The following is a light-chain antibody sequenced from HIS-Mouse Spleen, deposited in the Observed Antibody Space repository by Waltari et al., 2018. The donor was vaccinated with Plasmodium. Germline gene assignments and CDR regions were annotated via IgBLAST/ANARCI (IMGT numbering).Light chain of an antibody. CDR3: QQRSNWPLT. V-gene: IGKV3-11*01. CDR1: QSVSSY. J-gene: IGKJ4*01. Sequence: EIVLTQSPATLSLSPRERATLSCRASQSVSSYLAWYQQKPGQAPRPLIYDASNRATGIPARFSGSGSGTDFTLTISSLEPEDFAVYYCQQRSNWPLTFGGGTKVEIK. CDR2: DAS.